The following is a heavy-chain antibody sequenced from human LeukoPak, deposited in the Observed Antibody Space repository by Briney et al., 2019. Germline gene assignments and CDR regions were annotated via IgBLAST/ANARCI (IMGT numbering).Heavy chain of an antibody. V-gene: IGHV3-48*01. CDR3: ARDLSPRYDSSGYDY. CDR2: ISSSSSTI. J-gene: IGHJ4*02. D-gene: IGHD3-22*01. Sequence: GSLRLSCAASGFTFSSYSMNWVRQAPGKGLEWVSYISSSSSTIYYADSVKGRFTISRDNAKNSLYLQMNSLRAEDTAVYYCARDLSPRYDSSGYDYWGQGTLVTVSS. CDR1: GFTFSSYS.